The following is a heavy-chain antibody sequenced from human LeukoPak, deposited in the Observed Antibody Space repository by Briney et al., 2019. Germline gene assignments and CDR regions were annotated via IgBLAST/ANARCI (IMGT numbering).Heavy chain of an antibody. V-gene: IGHV4-39*07. CDR3: ARDSVVAVAGIDY. D-gene: IGHD6-19*01. CDR2: IYYSGST. J-gene: IGHJ4*02. Sequence: ASETQSLTCTVSGGSISSSSYYWGWIRQPPGKGLEWIGSIYYSGSTYYNPSLKSRVTISVDTSKNQFSLKLSSVTAADTAVYYCARDSVVAVAGIDYWGQGTLVTVSS. CDR1: GGSISSSSYY.